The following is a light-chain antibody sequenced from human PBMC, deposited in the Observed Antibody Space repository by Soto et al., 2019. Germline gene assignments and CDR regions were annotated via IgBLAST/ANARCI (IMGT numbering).Light chain of an antibody. J-gene: IGLJ2*01. V-gene: IGLV2-14*03. CDR2: DVS. CDR3: NSFTTSSTLV. Sequence: QSVLTQPASVSGSPGQSITISCTGTRSDVGAYNYVSWYQHHPGKAPKLMIYDVSNRPSGVSNRFSGSKSGNTASLTISGLQAEDEADYYCNSFTTSSTLVFGGGTKLTVL. CDR1: RSDVGAYNY.